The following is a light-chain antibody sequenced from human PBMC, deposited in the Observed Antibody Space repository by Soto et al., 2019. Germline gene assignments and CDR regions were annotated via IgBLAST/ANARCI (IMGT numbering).Light chain of an antibody. CDR2: KAS. CDR1: QSISSW. Sequence: DIQMTQSPSTLSASVGDRVTITCGASQSISSWLAWYQKKPGKAPKLLIYKASSLESGVPSRLRGSGYGTEFTITISSMKPDDFATYYCQQYNSYLWTFGQGTKVDIK. J-gene: IGKJ1*01. CDR3: QQYNSYLWT. V-gene: IGKV1-5*03.